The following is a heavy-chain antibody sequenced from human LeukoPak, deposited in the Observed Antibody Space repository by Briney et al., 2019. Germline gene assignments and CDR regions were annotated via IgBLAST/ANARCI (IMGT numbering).Heavy chain of an antibody. CDR1: GFTFSSYW. CDR2: INSDGRST. D-gene: IGHD3-22*01. Sequence: PGESLRLSCAASGFTFSSYWMHWVRQAPAKGLVWVPRINSDGRSTSYADSVKGRFTISRDNAKNTLYLQMNSLRAEDTAVYYCATYYYDSSGYSEYFQHWGQGTLVTVSS. V-gene: IGHV3-74*01. J-gene: IGHJ1*01. CDR3: ATYYYDSSGYSEYFQH.